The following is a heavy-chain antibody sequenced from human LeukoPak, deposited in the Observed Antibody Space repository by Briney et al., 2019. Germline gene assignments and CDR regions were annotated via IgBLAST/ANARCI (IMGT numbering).Heavy chain of an antibody. CDR2: ISSSSSYI. V-gene: IGHV3-21*01. Sequence: RPGGSLRLSCAASGFTFSSYSMNWVRQAPGKGLEWVSSISSSSSYIYYADSVKGRFTTSRDNAKNSLYLQMNSLRAEDTAVYYCARDYSSGWYHFDYWGQGTLVTVSS. J-gene: IGHJ4*02. D-gene: IGHD6-19*01. CDR1: GFTFSSYS. CDR3: ARDYSSGWYHFDY.